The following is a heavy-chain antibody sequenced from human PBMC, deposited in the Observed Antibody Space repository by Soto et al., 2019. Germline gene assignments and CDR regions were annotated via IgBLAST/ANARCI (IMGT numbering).Heavy chain of an antibody. D-gene: IGHD6-19*01. V-gene: IGHV4-31*03. J-gene: IGHJ4*02. CDR3: ARDSIAVAGTGIDY. CDR2: IYYSGST. Sequence: QVQLQESGPGLVKPSQTLSLTCTVSGGSISSGGYYWSWIRQHPGKGLQWIGYIYYSGSTYYNPSLKSRVTISVDTSKNQFSLKLSSMPAADTAVYYCARDSIAVAGTGIDYWGQGTLVTVSS. CDR1: GGSISSGGYY.